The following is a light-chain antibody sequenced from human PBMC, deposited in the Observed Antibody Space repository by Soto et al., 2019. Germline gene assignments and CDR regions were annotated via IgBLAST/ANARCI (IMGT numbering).Light chain of an antibody. Sequence: DIQMTQSPSSLSASVGDRVTITWQASQDISNYLNWYQQKPGKAPKLLIYDASNLETGVPSTFSGSRFSTDFTFTIGSLQLEDIATYYWQQYDNVHRVGNVNKLEIE. CDR2: DAS. V-gene: IGKV1-33*01. J-gene: IGKJ2*01. CDR3: QQYDNVHR. CDR1: QDISNY.